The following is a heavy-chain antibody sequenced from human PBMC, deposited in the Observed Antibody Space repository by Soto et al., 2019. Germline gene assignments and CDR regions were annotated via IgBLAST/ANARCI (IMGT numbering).Heavy chain of an antibody. Sequence: PGGSLRLSCAASGFTFSSYAMSWIRQPPGKGLEWIGEINHSGSTNYNPSLKSRVTISVDTSKNQFSLKLSSVTAADTAVYYCARGHDSSGYYPDPYYYYAMDVWGQGTTVTAP. D-gene: IGHD3-22*01. J-gene: IGHJ6*02. V-gene: IGHV4-34*01. CDR1: GFTFSSYA. CDR2: INHSGST. CDR3: ARGHDSSGYYPDPYYYYAMDV.